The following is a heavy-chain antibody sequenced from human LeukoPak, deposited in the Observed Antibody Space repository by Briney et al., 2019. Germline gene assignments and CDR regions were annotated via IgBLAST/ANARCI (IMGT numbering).Heavy chain of an antibody. CDR3: ARPMAAGVLDY. J-gene: IGHJ4*02. D-gene: IGHD3-10*01. Sequence: GGSLRLSYAASGFTFSSYSMNWVRQAPGKGLEWVSYISSSSSTIYYADSVKGRFTISRDNAKNSLYLQMNSLRAEDTAVYYCARPMAAGVLDYWGQGTQVTVSS. CDR2: ISSSSSTI. V-gene: IGHV3-48*01. CDR1: GFTFSSYS.